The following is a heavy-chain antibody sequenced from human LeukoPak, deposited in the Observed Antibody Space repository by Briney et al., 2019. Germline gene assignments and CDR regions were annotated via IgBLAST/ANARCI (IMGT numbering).Heavy chain of an antibody. J-gene: IGHJ4*02. CDR3: ARDGLAAITFDY. CDR2: INSDGSST. Sequence: PGRSLRLSCVASGLTFSSYWMHWVRQAPGKGLVWVSHINSDGSSTTYADSVKGRFTISRDNAKNTLYLQMNSVRAEDTAVYYCARDGLAAITFDYWGQGSLVTVSS. CDR1: GLTFSSYW. D-gene: IGHD5-24*01. V-gene: IGHV3-74*01.